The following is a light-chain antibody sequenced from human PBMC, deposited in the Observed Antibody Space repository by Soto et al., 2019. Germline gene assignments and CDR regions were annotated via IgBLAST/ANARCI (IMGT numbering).Light chain of an antibody. V-gene: IGKV1-39*01. CDR3: LQSHSTPLT. J-gene: IGKJ5*01. CDR1: QSISSY. CDR2: AAT. Sequence: DIQMTQSPSSLSASVGDRVTITCRASQSISSYLNWYQQRPGKAPRVVIFAATLLQSGVPSTFSGSGSGTEFTLTISSLHPDDFATYYCLQSHSTPLTFGQGTRL.